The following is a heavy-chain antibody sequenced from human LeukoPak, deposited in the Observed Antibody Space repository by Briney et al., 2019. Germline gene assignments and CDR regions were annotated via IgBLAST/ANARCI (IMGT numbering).Heavy chain of an antibody. J-gene: IGHJ3*02. V-gene: IGHV3-48*03. CDR2: ISSSGSTI. D-gene: IGHD6-13*01. CDR1: GFTFSSYE. CDR3: AKDRGSWYSDGFDI. Sequence: GGSLRLSCAASGFTFSSYEMNWVRQAPGKGLEWVSYISSSGSTIYYADSVKGRFTISRDNAKNSLYLQMNSLRAEDTAVYYCAKDRGSWYSDGFDIWGQGTMVTVSS.